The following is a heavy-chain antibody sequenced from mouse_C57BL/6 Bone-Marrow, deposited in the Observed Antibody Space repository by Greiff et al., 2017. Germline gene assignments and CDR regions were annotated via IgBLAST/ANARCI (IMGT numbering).Heavy chain of an antibody. CDR2: IYPRSGNT. J-gene: IGHJ4*01. D-gene: IGHD2-2*01. V-gene: IGHV1-81*01. CDR1: GYTFTSYG. Sequence: QVQLQQSGAELARPGASVKLSCKASGYTFTSYGISWVKQRTGQGLEWIGEIYPRSGNTYYNEKFKGKATLTADTSSSTAYMELRSLTSEDSAVYFCARPLWLRRLDYWGQGTSVTVSS. CDR3: ARPLWLRRLDY.